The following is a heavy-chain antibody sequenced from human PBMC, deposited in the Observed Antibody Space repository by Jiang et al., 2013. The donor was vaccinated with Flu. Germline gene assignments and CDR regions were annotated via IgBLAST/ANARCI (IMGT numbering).Heavy chain of an antibody. D-gene: IGHD6-13*01. CDR2: IIPIFGTA. J-gene: IGHJ6*03. Sequence: SGAEVKKPRSSVKVSCKASGGTFSNYGISWVRQAPGQGLEWMGGIIPIFGTAEYAQKFQGRVTITADESTTTAYMELGSLRSEDTAVYYCARRPSSSWGYYYHYMDVWGKGTTVTVSS. CDR1: GGTFSNYG. V-gene: IGHV1-69*01. CDR3: ARRPSSSWGYYYHYMDV.